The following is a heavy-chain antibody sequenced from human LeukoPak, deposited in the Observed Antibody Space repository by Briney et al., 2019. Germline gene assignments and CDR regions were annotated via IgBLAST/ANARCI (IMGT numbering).Heavy chain of an antibody. CDR1: GGSISSYY. V-gene: IGHV4-59*08. CDR2: IYYSGNT. Sequence: PSETLSLTCTVSGGSISSYYWSWIRQPPGKGLEYIGYIYYSGNTNSNPSLNSRVTISVDTSKNQFSLKLSSVTAADTAVYYCARGAENQLLTWFDPWGQGTLVTVSS. J-gene: IGHJ5*02. D-gene: IGHD2-2*01. CDR3: ARGAENQLLTWFDP.